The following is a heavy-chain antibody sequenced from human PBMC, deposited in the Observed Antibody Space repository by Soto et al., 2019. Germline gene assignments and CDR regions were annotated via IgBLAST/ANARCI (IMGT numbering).Heavy chain of an antibody. Sequence: GASVKVSCKASGGTFSSYTISWVRQAPGQGLEWMGRIIPILGIANYAQKFQGRVTITADKSTSTAYMELSSLRSEDTAVYYCARDEGLRRYGDYVWHYWGQGTLVTVSS. CDR1: GGTFSSYT. D-gene: IGHD4-17*01. CDR2: IIPILGIA. V-gene: IGHV1-69*04. J-gene: IGHJ4*02. CDR3: ARDEGLRRYGDYVWHY.